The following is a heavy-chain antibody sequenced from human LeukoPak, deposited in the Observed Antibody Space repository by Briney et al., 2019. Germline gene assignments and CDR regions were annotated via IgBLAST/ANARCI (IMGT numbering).Heavy chain of an antibody. CDR1: GGTFSSYA. Sequence: RAASVTVSCTASGGTFSSYAISWVRQAPGQGLEWMGGIIPIFGTANYAQKFQGRVTITADESTSTAYMELSSLRSEDTAVYYCARVDVYGSGPDYWGQGTLVTVSS. D-gene: IGHD3-10*01. J-gene: IGHJ4*02. CDR2: IIPIFGTA. V-gene: IGHV1-69*01. CDR3: ARVDVYGSGPDY.